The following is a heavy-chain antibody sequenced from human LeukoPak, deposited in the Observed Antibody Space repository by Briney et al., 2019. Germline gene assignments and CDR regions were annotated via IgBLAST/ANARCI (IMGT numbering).Heavy chain of an antibody. CDR2: IWYDGSNK. V-gene: IGHV3-33*01. CDR1: GFTFSSYG. CDR3: AREGIEAAAGSYYYYGMDV. Sequence: GRSLRLSCAASGFTFSSYGMHWVRQAPGKGLEWVAVIWYDGSNKYYADSVKSRFTISRDNSKNTLYLQMNSLRAEDTAVYYCAREGIEAAAGSYYYYGMDVWGQGTTVTVSS. D-gene: IGHD6-13*01. J-gene: IGHJ6*02.